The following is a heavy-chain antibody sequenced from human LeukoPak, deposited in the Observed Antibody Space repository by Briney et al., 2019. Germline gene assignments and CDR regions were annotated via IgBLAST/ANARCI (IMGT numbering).Heavy chain of an antibody. V-gene: IGHV5-51*01. CDR3: ARGHGMDV. J-gene: IGHJ6*02. CDR2: IYPGDSDT. CDR1: GYXFTTYW. Sequence: GESLKISCNGSGYXFTTYWICWVRQMPGKGLEWMGIIYPGDSDTRYSPSFQGQVTISADKSISTAYLQWSSLKASDTAIYYCARGHGMDVWGQGTTVTVSS.